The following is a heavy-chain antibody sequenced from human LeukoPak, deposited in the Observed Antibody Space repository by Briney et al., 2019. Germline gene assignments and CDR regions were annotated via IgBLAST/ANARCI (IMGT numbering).Heavy chain of an antibody. J-gene: IGHJ4*02. CDR2: VYYSGYT. Sequence: YLNTVRQPPGKGLEWIGYVYYSGYTNYNPSLKSRVTISIDTSKNQFSLKLSSVTPADTDVYYCLRESAPGPSDHWGQGTLVTVSS. CDR1: Y. CDR3: LRESAPGPSDH. V-gene: IGHV4-59*01.